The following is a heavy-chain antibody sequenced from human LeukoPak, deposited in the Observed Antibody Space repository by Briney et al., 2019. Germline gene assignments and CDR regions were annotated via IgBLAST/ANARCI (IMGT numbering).Heavy chain of an antibody. CDR3: ARGSGLVVRGDAMDV. Sequence: PGQSLRLSCSAPGFTFSRHGMHLVRHAPGNGLEWGAIMWSDASNKYFADSVKGRFTVSRDNSKNTMFLQMNSLRAEDTAGYYCARGSGLVVRGDAMDVWGQGTTVTVFS. J-gene: IGHJ6*02. CDR2: MWSDASNK. V-gene: IGHV3-33*01. CDR1: GFTFSRHG. D-gene: IGHD3-22*01.